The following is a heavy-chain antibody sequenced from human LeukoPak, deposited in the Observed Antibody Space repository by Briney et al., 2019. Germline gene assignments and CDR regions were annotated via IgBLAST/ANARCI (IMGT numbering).Heavy chain of an antibody. D-gene: IGHD2-21*02. Sequence: SETLSLTCAVYGGSFSGYYCSWIRQPPGKGLEWIGEINHSGSTNYNPSLKSRVTISVDTSKNQFSLKLSSVTAADTAVYYCARGPAVVTAYNWFDPWGQGTLVTVSS. J-gene: IGHJ5*02. CDR1: GGSFSGYY. V-gene: IGHV4-34*01. CDR3: ARGPAVVTAYNWFDP. CDR2: INHSGST.